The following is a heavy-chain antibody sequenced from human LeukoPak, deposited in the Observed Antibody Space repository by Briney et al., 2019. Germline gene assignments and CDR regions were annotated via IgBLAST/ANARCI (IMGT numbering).Heavy chain of an antibody. V-gene: IGHV3-11*01. CDR1: GFTFSDYY. D-gene: IGHD5-18*01. CDR2: ISSSGSTI. CDR3: ARKGRQLAKHFDY. Sequence: PGGSLRLSCAASGFTFSDYYMSWIRQAPGKGLEWVSYISSSGSTIYYADSVRGRFTISRDNAKNSLYLQMNSLRAEDTAVYYCARKGRQLAKHFDYWGQGTLVTVSS. J-gene: IGHJ4*02.